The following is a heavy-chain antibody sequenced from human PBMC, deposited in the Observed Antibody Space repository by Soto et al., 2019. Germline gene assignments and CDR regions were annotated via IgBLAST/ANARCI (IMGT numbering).Heavy chain of an antibody. CDR1: GFSLSTTGVG. CDR3: ARSLWFGELH. CDR2: IYWDNDK. Sequence: QNTLKESGPTLVKPTQTLTLTCSFSGFSLSTTGVGVGWIRQSPGKALEWLAIIYWDNDKRYSPSLKSRVTITKDTSKNQVALTVTNMDPVDTGTYYCARSLWFGELHWGQGALVTVSS. J-gene: IGHJ4*02. D-gene: IGHD3-10*01. V-gene: IGHV2-5*02.